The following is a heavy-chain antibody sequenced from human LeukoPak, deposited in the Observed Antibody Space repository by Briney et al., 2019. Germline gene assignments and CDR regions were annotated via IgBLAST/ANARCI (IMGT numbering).Heavy chain of an antibody. CDR3: ARAVAGYYYGSGSYYFDY. D-gene: IGHD3-10*01. J-gene: IGHJ4*02. CDR2: IGTAGDT. V-gene: IGHV3-13*01. Sequence: SGGSLRLSCAASGFTFSSYDMHRVRQATGKGLEWVSAIGTAGDTYYPGSVKGRFTISRENAKNSLYLQMNSLRAGDTAVYYCARAVAGYYYGSGSYYFDYWGQGTLVTVSS. CDR1: GFTFSSYD.